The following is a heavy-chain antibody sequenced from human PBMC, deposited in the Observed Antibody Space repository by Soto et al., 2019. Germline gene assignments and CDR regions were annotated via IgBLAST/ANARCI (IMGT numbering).Heavy chain of an antibody. CDR3: ARGDRGAFDL. Sequence: EVQLVESGGGLVQPGESLRLSCAASGFTFSYYWMHWVRQAPGKGLVWVSRIHSDGSSTTYADSVKGRFTISRDNARNTLYLQMISLRAEDTAVYYCARGDRGAFDLWGQGTVVTVSS. CDR1: GFTFSYYW. CDR2: IHSDGSST. J-gene: IGHJ3*01. D-gene: IGHD1-26*01. V-gene: IGHV3-74*01.